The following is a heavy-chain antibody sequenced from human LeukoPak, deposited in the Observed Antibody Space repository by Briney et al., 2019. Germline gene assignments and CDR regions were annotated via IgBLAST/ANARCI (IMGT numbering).Heavy chain of an antibody. Sequence: GSLRLSCAASGFTFSSYWMHWVRQAPGKGLEWIGEINHSGSTNYNPSLKSRVTISVDTSKNQFSLKLSSVTAADTAVYYCATRLDCSSTTCYGGGMDVWGQGTTVTVSS. CDR1: GFTFSSYW. J-gene: IGHJ6*02. CDR2: INHSGST. D-gene: IGHD2-2*01. CDR3: ATRLDCSSTTCYGGGMDV. V-gene: IGHV4-34*08.